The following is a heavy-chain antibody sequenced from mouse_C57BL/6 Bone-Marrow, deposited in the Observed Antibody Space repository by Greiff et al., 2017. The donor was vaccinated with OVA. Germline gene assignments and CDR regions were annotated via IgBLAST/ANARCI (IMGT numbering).Heavy chain of an antibody. Sequence: EVQLQQSGAELVRPGASVKLSCTAPGFNIKDYYMHWVKQRPEQGLEWIGRIDPEDGDTEYAPKFQGKATMTADTSSNTAYLQLSSLTSEDTAVYYCTTYGNPAWFAYWGQGTLVTVSA. J-gene: IGHJ3*01. D-gene: IGHD2-1*01. CDR3: TTYGNPAWFAY. V-gene: IGHV14-1*01. CDR2: IDPEDGDT. CDR1: GFNIKDYY.